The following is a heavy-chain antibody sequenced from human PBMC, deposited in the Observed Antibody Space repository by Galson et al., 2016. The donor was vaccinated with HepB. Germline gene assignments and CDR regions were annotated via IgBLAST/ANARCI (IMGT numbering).Heavy chain of an antibody. D-gene: IGHD3-10*01. J-gene: IGHJ3*02. CDR1: GYTFDSYW. CDR3: ARIYMNAFDI. Sequence: QSGAEVKTSGESLKISCRGSGYTFDSYWIGWVRQMPGKGLEWMGIIYPGDSDTRYSPSFQGQVTISADKSISTAYLQWSSLKASDTAIYYCARIYMNAFDIWGQGTMVTVSS. CDR2: IYPGDSDT. V-gene: IGHV5-51*01.